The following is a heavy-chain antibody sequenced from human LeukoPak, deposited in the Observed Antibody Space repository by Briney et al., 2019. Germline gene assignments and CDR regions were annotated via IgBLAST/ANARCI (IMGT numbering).Heavy chain of an antibody. CDR3: ARERGRSGWSFSGVRYNWFDP. D-gene: IGHD6-19*01. CDR2: INPSGGST. CDR1: GYTFTSYY. Sequence: ASVKVSCKASGYTFTSYYMHWVRQAPGQGLEWMGIINPSGGSTSYAQKFRGRVTMTRDTSTSTVYMELSSLRSEDTAVYYCARERGRSGWSFSGVRYNWFDPWGQGTLVTVSS. J-gene: IGHJ5*02. V-gene: IGHV1-46*01.